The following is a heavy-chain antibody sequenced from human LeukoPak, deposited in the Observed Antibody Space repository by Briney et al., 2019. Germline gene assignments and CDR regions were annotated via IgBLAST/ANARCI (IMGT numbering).Heavy chain of an antibody. D-gene: IGHD3-3*01. CDR3: ARVTEDFWSGYIDY. V-gene: IGHV4-59*01. J-gene: IGHJ4*02. CDR1: GGSISSYY. CDR2: IYYSGST. Sequence: SETLSLTCTVSGGSISSYYWSWIRQPPGKGLEWIGYIYYSGSTNYNPSLKSRVTIPVDTSKNQFSLKLSSVTAADTAVYYCARVTEDFWSGYIDYWGQGTLVTVSS.